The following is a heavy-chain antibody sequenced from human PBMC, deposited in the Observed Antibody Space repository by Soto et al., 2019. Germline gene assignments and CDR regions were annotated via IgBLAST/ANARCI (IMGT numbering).Heavy chain of an antibody. CDR1: GVTFSRHA. Sequence: GGSLRLSCAASGVTFSRHAMNWVRQAPGTGLEWVSGISDSGGTTYYADSVKGRFTISRDNSENRLYLQMNSLRVEDTAVYYCVVSSAEAAGIFDFWGQGTLVTVSS. CDR3: VVSSAEAAGIFDF. D-gene: IGHD6-13*01. CDR2: ISDSGGTT. J-gene: IGHJ4*02. V-gene: IGHV3-23*01.